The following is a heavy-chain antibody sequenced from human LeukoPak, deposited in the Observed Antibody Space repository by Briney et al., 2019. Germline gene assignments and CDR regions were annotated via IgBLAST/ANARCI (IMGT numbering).Heavy chain of an antibody. CDR3: ARDLDGIAVAITNWFDP. J-gene: IGHJ5*02. CDR2: INPNSGGT. D-gene: IGHD6-19*01. Sequence: ASVKVSCKASGYTFTGYYMHWVRRAPGQGLEWMGWINPNSGGTNYAQKFQGRVTMTRDTSISTAYMELSRLRSDDTAVYYCARDLDGIAVAITNWFDPWGQGTLVTVSS. CDR1: GYTFTGYY. V-gene: IGHV1-2*02.